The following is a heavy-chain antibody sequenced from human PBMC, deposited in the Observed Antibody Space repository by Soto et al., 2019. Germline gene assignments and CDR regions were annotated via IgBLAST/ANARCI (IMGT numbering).Heavy chain of an antibody. V-gene: IGHV3-30*04. D-gene: IGHD6-13*01. CDR1: GFTFSTYA. CDR2: ISYDGSDT. J-gene: IGHJ4*02. Sequence: QVDLVESGGGVVQPGGSLRLSCVASGFTFSTYAMHWVRQTPGKGLECVASISYDGSDTYYADPVKGRFTISRDNSKNTLHLQMNSLTPDDTALYYWAREVASSSWYYFDSWGQGTLVTVSS. CDR3: AREVASSSWYYFDS.